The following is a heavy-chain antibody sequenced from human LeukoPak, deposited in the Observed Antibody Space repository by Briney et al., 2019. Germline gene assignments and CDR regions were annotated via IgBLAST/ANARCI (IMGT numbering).Heavy chain of an antibody. J-gene: IGHJ5*02. V-gene: IGHV3-74*01. Sequence: GGSLRLSSAGSGSTFANYWMHWVRQAPGQGLVWLSRLNGDGTTATYADSVKDRFTISRDNARKTLYLQLTNLRAEDTAVYFCARDPGVRGVYYNYFDPWGQGTIATVSS. CDR3: ARDPGVRGVYYNYFDP. CDR2: LNGDGTTA. CDR1: GSTFANYW. D-gene: IGHD3-10*01.